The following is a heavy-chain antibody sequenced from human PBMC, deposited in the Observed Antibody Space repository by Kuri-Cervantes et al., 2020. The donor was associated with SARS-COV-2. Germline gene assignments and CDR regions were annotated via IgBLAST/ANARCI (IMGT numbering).Heavy chain of an antibody. J-gene: IGHJ1*01. D-gene: IGHD3-10*01. CDR2: IKQDGSEK. CDR3: TSRRGPGRAAEYFQH. CDR1: GVTFSSYW. Sequence: ETLSLTCAVSGVTFSSYWMSWVRQAPGKGLEWVDNIKQDGSEKYYVDCVKGRFNISRDHAKHSLYLQMNSLKTEDPAVYYCTSRRGPGRAAEYFQHWGQGTLVTVSS. V-gene: IGHV3-7*03.